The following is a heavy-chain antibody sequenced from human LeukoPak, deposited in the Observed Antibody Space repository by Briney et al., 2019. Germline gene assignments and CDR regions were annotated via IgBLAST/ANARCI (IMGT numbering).Heavy chain of an antibody. Sequence: PSETLSLTCTVSGDSTSSYYWSWIRQPPGKGLEWIGYIYYSGRTNYNPSLKSRVTISVETSKNQFSLKLSSVTAADTAVYYCARVPTAMANYYDYGRDVWGRGTTVTVSS. CDR1: GDSTSSYY. D-gene: IGHD5-18*01. J-gene: IGHJ6*02. CDR2: IYYSGRT. CDR3: ARVPTAMANYYDYGRDV. V-gene: IGHV4-59*01.